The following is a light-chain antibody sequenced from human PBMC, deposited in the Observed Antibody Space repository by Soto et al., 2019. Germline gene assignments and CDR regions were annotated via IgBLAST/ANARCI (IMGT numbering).Light chain of an antibody. J-gene: IGKJ5*01. V-gene: IGKV1-33*01. Sequence: DIQMTQSPSSLSASVGDRVTITCQASHDIDNYLDWYQQKPGKAPKLLIYDASNLETGVPSRFSGSGSGTDFTFTISSLQPEDIATYYCQQYDNLPITFGQGTRLEI. CDR3: QQYDNLPIT. CDR2: DAS. CDR1: HDIDNY.